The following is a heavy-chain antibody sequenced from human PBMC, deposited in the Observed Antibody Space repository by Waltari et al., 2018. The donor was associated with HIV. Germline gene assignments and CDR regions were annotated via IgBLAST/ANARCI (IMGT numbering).Heavy chain of an antibody. D-gene: IGHD3-10*01. J-gene: IGHJ4*02. CDR2: ISYDGSNK. CDR3: AKGRGIDY. V-gene: IGHV3-30*18. Sequence: QVQLVESGGGVVQPGRSLRLSCAASGLTFSGYGMHWVRQAQGKGLDWVAVISYDGSNKYYADSVKGRFTISRDNSKNTLYLQMNSLRAEDTAVYYCAKGRGIDYWGQGTLVTVSS. CDR1: GLTFSGYG.